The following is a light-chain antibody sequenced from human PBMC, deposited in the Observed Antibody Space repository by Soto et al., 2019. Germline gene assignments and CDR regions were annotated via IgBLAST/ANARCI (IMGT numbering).Light chain of an antibody. CDR2: GAS. J-gene: IGKJ2*01. CDR1: QGIGNY. V-gene: IGKV1-27*01. CDR3: QKYNSAPYT. Sequence: DIPMTQSPSSLSASVGDRVTITCRASQGIGNYLAWYQQKPGKVPRFLIYGASTLQSGVPSRFSGSGSGTDFTLTISSLQPEDVATYYCQKYNSAPYTFGQGTKLEIK.